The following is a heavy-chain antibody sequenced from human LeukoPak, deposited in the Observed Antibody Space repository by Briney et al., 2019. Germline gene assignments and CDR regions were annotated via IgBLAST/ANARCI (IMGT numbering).Heavy chain of an antibody. J-gene: IGHJ4*02. D-gene: IGHD1-26*01. CDR2: INPSGGST. CDR1: GYTFTGYY. CDR3: ARGGWELFDY. V-gene: IGHV1-46*01. Sequence: ASVKVSCKASGYTFTGYYMHWVRQAPGQGLEWMGWINPSGGSTSYEQKFQGRVTMTRDTSTTTVYMELSSLRSEDTAVYYCARGGWELFDYWGQGTLVTVSS.